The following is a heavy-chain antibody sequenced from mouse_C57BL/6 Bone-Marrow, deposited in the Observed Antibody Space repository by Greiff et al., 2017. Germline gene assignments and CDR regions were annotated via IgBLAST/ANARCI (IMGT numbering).Heavy chain of an antibody. D-gene: IGHD2-5*01. Sequence: EVKLVESGGGLVKPGGSLKLSCAASGFTFSSYPMSWVRQTPGKRLEWVATISGGGGNTYYPDSVKGRFTISRDNAKNTLYLQMSSLRSEDTALYYCARLSNPYFDYWGQGTTLTVSS. J-gene: IGHJ2*01. CDR1: GFTFSSYP. CDR3: ARLSNPYFDY. V-gene: IGHV5-9*01. CDR2: ISGGGGNT.